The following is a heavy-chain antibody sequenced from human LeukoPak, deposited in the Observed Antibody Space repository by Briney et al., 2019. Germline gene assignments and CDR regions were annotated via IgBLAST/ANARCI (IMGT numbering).Heavy chain of an antibody. CDR2: IYYSGST. D-gene: IGHD2-2*01. V-gene: IGHV4-39*07. J-gene: IGHJ4*02. CDR3: ARDSAYCSSTSCLSFVDY. CDR1: GGSISSSSYY. Sequence: SETLSLTCTVSGGSISSSSYYWGWIRQPPGKGLEWIGSIYYSGSTYYNPSLKSRVTISVDTSKNQFSLKLSSVTAADTAVYYCARDSAYCSSTSCLSFVDYWGQGTLVTVSS.